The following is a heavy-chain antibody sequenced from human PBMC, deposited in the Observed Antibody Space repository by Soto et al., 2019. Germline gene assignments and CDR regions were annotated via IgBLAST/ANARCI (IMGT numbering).Heavy chain of an antibody. CDR3: AAELGFGKLAVV. CDR2: IITLFGTT. CDR1: GDTFKNCV. J-gene: IGHJ6*02. D-gene: IGHD7-27*01. Sequence: QVQVVQSGVEVRRPGSSVKVSCKASGDTFKNCVISWVRQAPGQGLEWMGGIITLFGTTDFVQRFQGRLTITTDESTTTAYMEVSRLRYEDTATYYCAAELGFGKLAVVWGQGTTVIVSS. V-gene: IGHV1-69*01.